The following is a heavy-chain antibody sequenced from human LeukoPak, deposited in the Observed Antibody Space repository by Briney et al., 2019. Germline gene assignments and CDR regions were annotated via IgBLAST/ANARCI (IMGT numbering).Heavy chain of an antibody. CDR1: GFTFSDYY. CDR2: ISSSGSTI. Sequence: GGSLRLSCAASGFTFSDYYMSWIRQAPGKGLEWVSYISSSGSTIYYADSVRGRFTISRDNAENSLYLQMNSLRAEDTAVYYCGRDGAGPYYYYGMDVWGQGTTVTVSS. CDR3: GRDGAGPYYYYGMDV. V-gene: IGHV3-11*01. J-gene: IGHJ6*02. D-gene: IGHD6-19*01.